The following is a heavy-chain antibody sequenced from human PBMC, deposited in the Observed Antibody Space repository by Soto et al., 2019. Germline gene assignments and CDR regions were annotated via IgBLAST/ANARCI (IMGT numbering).Heavy chain of an antibody. CDR2: ISSSSSYI. V-gene: IGHV3-21*01. CDR3: ARDKEVSGWYFGFDY. J-gene: IGHJ4*02. D-gene: IGHD6-19*01. CDR1: GFIFSSYS. Sequence: GGSLRLYCAASGFIFSSYSMNWVRQAPGKGLEWVSSISSSSSYIYYADSVKGRFTISRDNAKNSLYLQMNSLRAEDTAVYYCARDKEVSGWYFGFDYWGQGT.